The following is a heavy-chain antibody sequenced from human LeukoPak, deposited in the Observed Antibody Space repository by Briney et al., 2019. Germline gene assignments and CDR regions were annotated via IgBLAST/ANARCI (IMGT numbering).Heavy chain of an antibody. Sequence: SETLSLTCTVSGASISSGSHHWSWIRQPAGKGLEWIGSIYTSGSTNYNPSLKSRVSISVDMSKNQFSLKLSSVTAADTAVYYCARDKGGFLYFGEYDPWGQGTLVTVSS. CDR3: ARDKGGFLYFGEYDP. CDR1: GASISSGSHH. D-gene: IGHD3-10*01. CDR2: IYTSGST. V-gene: IGHV4-61*02. J-gene: IGHJ5*02.